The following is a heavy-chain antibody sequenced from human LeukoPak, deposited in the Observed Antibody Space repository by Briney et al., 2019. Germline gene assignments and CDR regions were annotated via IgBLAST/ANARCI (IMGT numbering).Heavy chain of an antibody. D-gene: IGHD5-12*01. CDR2: IIPIFGTA. Sequence: SVKVSCKASGGTFSSYAISWVRQAPGQGLEWMGGIIPIFGTANYAQKFQGRVTITADESTSTAYMELSSLRSEDTAVYYCARSFDSGYDSFDYSGQGTLVTVSS. V-gene: IGHV1-69*13. CDR3: ARSFDSGYDSFDY. J-gene: IGHJ4*02. CDR1: GGTFSSYA.